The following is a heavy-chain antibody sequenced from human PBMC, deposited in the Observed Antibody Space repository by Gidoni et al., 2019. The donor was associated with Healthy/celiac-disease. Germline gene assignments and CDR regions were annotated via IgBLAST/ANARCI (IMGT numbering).Heavy chain of an antibody. CDR2: IDPSDSYT. J-gene: IGHJ6*03. Sequence: EVQLVQSGAEVKKPAESLRISCKGSGYSFTSYWISWLRQMPGKGLEWMGRIDPSDSYTNYSPSFQGHVTISADKSISTAYLQWSSLKASDTAMYYCAREVTGITMVRGAYAGHYYYYYMDVWGKGTTVTVSS. V-gene: IGHV5-10-1*03. CDR3: AREVTGITMVRGAYAGHYYYYYMDV. D-gene: IGHD3-10*01. CDR1: GYSFTSYW.